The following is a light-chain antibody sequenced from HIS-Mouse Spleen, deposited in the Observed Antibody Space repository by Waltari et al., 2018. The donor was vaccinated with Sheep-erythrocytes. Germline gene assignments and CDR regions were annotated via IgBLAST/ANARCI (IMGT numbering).Light chain of an antibody. J-gene: IGKJ4*01. Sequence: DIQMSQSPYSLSASVGDRVTITCQASQDMRNYINWYPQKTGKAPKLLIYDASNLEAAVPSRFSRSRSGTDFTFTISGLQPEDIATYYCQQYDNLLTFGGGTKVEIK. V-gene: IGKV1-33*01. CDR2: DAS. CDR1: QDMRNY. CDR3: QQYDNLLT.